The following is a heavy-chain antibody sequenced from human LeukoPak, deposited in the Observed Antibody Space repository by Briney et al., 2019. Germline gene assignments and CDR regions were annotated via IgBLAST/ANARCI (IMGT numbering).Heavy chain of an antibody. CDR1: GFSLNTSGMS. V-gene: IGHV2-70*04. J-gene: IGHJ4*02. D-gene: IGHD3-3*01. CDR2: IDWDDDK. Sequence: SSPTLVKPTQTLTLTCTLSGFSLNTSGMSVRWISQPPGEALEWLARIDWDDDKFYSTSLKTRLTISKDTSKNQVVLTMTNMDPVDTATYYCARVTYDFWSGYLDYWGQGTLVTVSS. CDR3: ARVTYDFWSGYLDY.